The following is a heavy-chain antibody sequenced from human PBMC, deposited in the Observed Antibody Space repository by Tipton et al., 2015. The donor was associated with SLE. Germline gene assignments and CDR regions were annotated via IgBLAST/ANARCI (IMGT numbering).Heavy chain of an antibody. Sequence: TLSLTCTVSGFSISSGYYWGWMRQSPGKGLEWIGSIYRSGSTYYTPSLRSRVTISLDTSMNQFSLDLSSVAAADTAVYYCARGGVGGYDYFDHWGQGTLVTVSS. CDR2: IYRSGST. CDR1: GFSISSGYY. V-gene: IGHV4-38-2*02. J-gene: IGHJ4*02. D-gene: IGHD5-12*01. CDR3: ARGGVGGYDYFDH.